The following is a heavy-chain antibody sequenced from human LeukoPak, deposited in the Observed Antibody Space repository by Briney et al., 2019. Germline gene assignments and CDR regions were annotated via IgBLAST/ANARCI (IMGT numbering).Heavy chain of an antibody. CDR2: ISYIGST. CDR1: GGSFTTHY. V-gene: IGHV4-59*11. Sequence: SETLSLTCTASGGSFTTHYWSWIRQPPGKGLEWIGYISYIGSTNYNPSLKSRVTISIDTSNNEVSLMLTSVTAADTAVYYCASDSISMNAFDAWGQGTMVTVSS. J-gene: IGHJ3*01. D-gene: IGHD3-22*01. CDR3: ASDSISMNAFDA.